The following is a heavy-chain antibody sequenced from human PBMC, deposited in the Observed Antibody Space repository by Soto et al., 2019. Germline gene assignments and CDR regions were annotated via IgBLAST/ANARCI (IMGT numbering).Heavy chain of an antibody. V-gene: IGHV4-4*02. CDR1: GGSISSSNW. J-gene: IGHJ3*02. D-gene: IGHD6-19*01. Sequence: QVQLQESGPGLVKPSGTLSLTCAVSGGSISSSNWWSWVRQPPGKGLEWIGEIYHSGSTNYNPSLKRRVTISVDKSKNQFSLKLSSVTAADTAVYYCASTGPTAVAGYRDAFDIWGQGTMVTVSS. CDR2: IYHSGST. CDR3: ASTGPTAVAGYRDAFDI.